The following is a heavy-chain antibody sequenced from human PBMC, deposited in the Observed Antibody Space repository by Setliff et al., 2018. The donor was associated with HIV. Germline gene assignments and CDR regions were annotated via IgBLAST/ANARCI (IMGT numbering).Heavy chain of an antibody. Sequence: SETLSLTCTVSGDPISSYSWNWIRQPPGKGLEWIGYIYSSGSTNYNPSLKSRVTMSADESKNQFSLKLNSVTAADTAVYFCARDRHSSGLGSYGPWGPGILVTVSS. CDR2: IYSSGST. J-gene: IGHJ5*02. D-gene: IGHD3-10*01. V-gene: IGHV4-59*12. CDR3: ARDRHSSGLGSYGP. CDR1: GDPISSYS.